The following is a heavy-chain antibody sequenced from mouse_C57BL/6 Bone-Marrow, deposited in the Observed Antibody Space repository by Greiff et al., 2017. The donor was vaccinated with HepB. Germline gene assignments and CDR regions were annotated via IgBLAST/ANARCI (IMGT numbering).Heavy chain of an antibody. CDR1: GYTFTSYG. D-gene: IGHD3-2*02. CDR3: AREQLRLRLFAY. Sequence: QVQLQQSGAELARPGASVKLSCKASGYTFTSYGISWVKQRTGQGLEWIGEIYPRSGNTYYNEKFKGKATLTADKSSSTAYMELRSLTSEDSAVYFCAREQLRLRLFAYWGQGTLVTVSA. J-gene: IGHJ3*01. CDR2: IYPRSGNT. V-gene: IGHV1-81*01.